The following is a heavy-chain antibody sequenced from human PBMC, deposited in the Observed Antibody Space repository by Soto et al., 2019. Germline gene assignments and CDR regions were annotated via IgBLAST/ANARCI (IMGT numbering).Heavy chain of an antibody. D-gene: IGHD1-26*01. V-gene: IGHV3-23*01. CDR2: ISGSGGST. J-gene: IGHJ4*02. CDR3: ARRGSGSYYAY. Sequence: EVQLLESGGGLVQPGGSLRLSCAASGFTFSSYAMRWVRQAPGKGLEWVSAISGSGGSTYYADSVKGRFTISRDNSRNTLDLQMNSLRAEDTAVYYCARRGSGSYYAYWGQGTLVTVPS. CDR1: GFTFSSYA.